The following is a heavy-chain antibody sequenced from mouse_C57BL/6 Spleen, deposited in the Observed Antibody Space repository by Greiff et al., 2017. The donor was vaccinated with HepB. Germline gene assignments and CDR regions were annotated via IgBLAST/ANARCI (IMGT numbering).Heavy chain of an antibody. D-gene: IGHD2-4*01. CDR2: IYPGSGST. Sequence: QVHVKQPGAELVKPGASVKMSCKASGYTFTSYWITWVKQRPGQGLEWIGDIYPGSGSTNYNEKFKSKATLTVDTSSSTAYMQLSSLTSEDSAVYYCARKGAYYDYDGFDYWGQGTTLTDSS. J-gene: IGHJ2*01. CDR1: GYTFTSYW. CDR3: ARKGAYYDYDGFDY. V-gene: IGHV1-55*01.